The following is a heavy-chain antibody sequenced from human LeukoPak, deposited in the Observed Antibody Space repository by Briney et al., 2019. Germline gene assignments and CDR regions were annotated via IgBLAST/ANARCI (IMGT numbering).Heavy chain of an antibody. V-gene: IGHV3-7*01. CDR1: GFSFSDSW. D-gene: IGHD7-27*01. Sequence: PGGSLRLSCAASGFSFSDSWMSWVRQAPGKGTEWVANIKEDESQEHYADSVKGRFTVSRDNAKNSLFLQMISLRVEDTAVYYCATYKNWVAGDVWGQGTTVSVSS. CDR2: IKEDESQE. J-gene: IGHJ6*02. CDR3: ATYKNWVAGDV.